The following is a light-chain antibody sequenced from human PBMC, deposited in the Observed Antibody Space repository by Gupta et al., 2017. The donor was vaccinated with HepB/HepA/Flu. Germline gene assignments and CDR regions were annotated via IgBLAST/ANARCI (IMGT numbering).Light chain of an antibody. CDR2: DAS. Sequence: DIVLTQSPGTLSLSPGERATLSCTASQTISSSFLAWYQQKPGQAPRLLIFDASSRATGIPDRFRGSGSGADFTLTISRLEPEDFAVYYCQQYDVSPLTFGGGTKVEV. V-gene: IGKV3-20*01. CDR1: QTISSSF. J-gene: IGKJ4*01. CDR3: QQYDVSPLT.